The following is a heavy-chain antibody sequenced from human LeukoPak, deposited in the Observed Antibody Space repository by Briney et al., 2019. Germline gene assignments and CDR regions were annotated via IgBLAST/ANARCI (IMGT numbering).Heavy chain of an antibody. Sequence: GGSLRLSCAASGFTFSSYSMNWVRQAPGKGLEWVSSISSSSSYIYYADSVKGRFTISRDNAKNSLYLQMNSLRAEGTAVYYCARDGEPYCSSTSCYSPFDYWGQGTLVTVSS. J-gene: IGHJ4*02. CDR3: ARDGEPYCSSTSCYSPFDY. CDR1: GFTFSSYS. D-gene: IGHD2-2*01. V-gene: IGHV3-21*01. CDR2: ISSSSSYI.